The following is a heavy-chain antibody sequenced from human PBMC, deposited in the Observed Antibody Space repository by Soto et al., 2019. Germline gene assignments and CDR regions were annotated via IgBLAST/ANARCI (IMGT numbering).Heavy chain of an antibody. D-gene: IGHD6-13*01. Sequence: TETLSLTFAVYDGSFSGYYWSWIRQPPGKGLEWIGYIYYSGSTNYNPSLKSRVTISVDTSKNQFSLKLSSVTAADTAVYYCARPPRIACPYWYFDLWGRGTLVTVSS. CDR3: ARPPRIACPYWYFDL. CDR1: DGSFSGYY. V-gene: IGHV4-59*08. J-gene: IGHJ2*01. CDR2: IYYSGST.